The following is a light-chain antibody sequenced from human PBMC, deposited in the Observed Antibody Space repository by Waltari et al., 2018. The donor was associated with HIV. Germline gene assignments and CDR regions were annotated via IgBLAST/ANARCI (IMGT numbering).Light chain of an antibody. CDR2: AAS. Sequence: DIQLTQSPSFLSTSVGDRVTITCRASEDIDLSLAWYQKKVGKAPKLLIYAASTLQSGVPSRFRGGGSGTEFTLTISSLQPEDFATDYCQQFNSHPSITCGQGTHLEI. V-gene: IGKV1-9*01. CDR1: EDIDLS. CDR3: QQFNSHPSIT. J-gene: IGKJ5*01.